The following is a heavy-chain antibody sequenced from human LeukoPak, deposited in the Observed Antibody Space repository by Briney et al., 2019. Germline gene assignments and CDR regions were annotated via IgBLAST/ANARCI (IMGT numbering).Heavy chain of an antibody. CDR2: TKQDDSEK. D-gene: IGHD3-22*01. J-gene: IGHJ4*02. Sequence: PGGSLRLSCVDSGFSFRSYWMSWVRQAPGKGLEWEANTKQDDSEKYYADSVKGRFSISRDNAKNSLYLQMNSLRVEDTAVYYCARGFDSRFFNDWGQGTLVTVSS. V-gene: IGHV3-7*01. CDR3: ARGFDSRFFND. CDR1: GFSFRSYW.